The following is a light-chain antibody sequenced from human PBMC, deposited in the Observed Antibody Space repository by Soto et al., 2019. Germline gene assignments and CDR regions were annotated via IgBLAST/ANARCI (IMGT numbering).Light chain of an antibody. J-gene: IGLJ2*01. CDR3: SSYAASTTVL. CDR1: SSDVGTYDR. CDR2: EVH. V-gene: IGLV2-18*02. Sequence: QPVLTQPPSVSGSPGQSVTISCIGTSSDVGTYDRVSWYQAPPGTAPKLIIYEVHYRPSGVPDRFSGSKSGNTASLTISGLQAEDEADYYCSSYAASTTVLFGGGTKVTVL.